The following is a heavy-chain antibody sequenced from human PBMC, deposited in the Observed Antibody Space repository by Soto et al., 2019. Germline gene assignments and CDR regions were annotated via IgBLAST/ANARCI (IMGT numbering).Heavy chain of an antibody. CDR2: IKQDGSEK. CDR1: GFTFSDHY. CDR3: ARAGYDFWRWYYYYGMDV. J-gene: IGHJ6*02. D-gene: IGHD3-3*01. V-gene: IGHV3-7*03. Sequence: GGSLRLSCAASGFTFSDHYMSWIRQAPGKGLEWVANIKQDGSEKYYVDSVKGRFTISRDNAKNSLYLQMNSLRAEDTAVYYCARAGYDFWRWYYYYGMDVWGQGATVTVSS.